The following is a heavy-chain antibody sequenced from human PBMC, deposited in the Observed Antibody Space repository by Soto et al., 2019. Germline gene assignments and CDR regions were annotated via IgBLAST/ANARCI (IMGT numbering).Heavy chain of an antibody. V-gene: IGHV1-58*01. CDR2: IFVGSGNT. Sequence: SVKVSCKASGFTFTSSAVQWVRQARGQRLEWIGWIFVGSGNTNYAQKFQERVTITRDMSTSTAYMELRSMRSEDTAVYYCEALARYSFDYWGQGTLVTVS. CDR3: EALARYSFDY. CDR1: GFTFTSSA. J-gene: IGHJ4*02. D-gene: IGHD2-15*01.